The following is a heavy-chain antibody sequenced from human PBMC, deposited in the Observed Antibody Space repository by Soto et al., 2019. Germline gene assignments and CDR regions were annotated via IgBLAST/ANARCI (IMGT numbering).Heavy chain of an antibody. D-gene: IGHD6-6*01. CDR1: GYTFTGYY. CDR2: INPNSGDT. CDR3: AREAYSTSAGPRGNWFDP. Sequence: ASVNVSCKASGYTFTGYYMHWVRQAPGQGLEWMGWINPNSGDTGYAQKFQCRVTMTKNTSISTAYMELSSLRSEDTAVYYCAREAYSTSAGPRGNWFDPWGQGTLVTVSS. V-gene: IGHV1-2*02. J-gene: IGHJ5*02.